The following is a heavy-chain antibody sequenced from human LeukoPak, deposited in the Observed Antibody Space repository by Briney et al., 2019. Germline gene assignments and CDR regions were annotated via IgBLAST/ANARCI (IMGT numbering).Heavy chain of an antibody. CDR3: ARDPRWLTPDCTSTSCYENYFDP. D-gene: IGHD2-2*01. CDR1: RYSLNNGYQ. CDR2: IYHHGGA. V-gene: IGHV4-38-2*02. Sequence: SETLSLTCAVSRYSLNNGYQWAWVRQSPGRGLEWIGSIYHHGGAHYNPSLRSRVVISVDTSNNQFSLRLSSVTVADTAVYYCARDPRWLTPDCTSTSCYENYFDPWGRGTLVTVSS. J-gene: IGHJ5*02.